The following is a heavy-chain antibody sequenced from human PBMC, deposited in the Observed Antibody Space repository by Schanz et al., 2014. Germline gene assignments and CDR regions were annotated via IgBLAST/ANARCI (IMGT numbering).Heavy chain of an antibody. CDR1: GFTFSDHW. CDR2: IKGDSSEK. CDR3: ARDPNSVNEIDY. Sequence: VQLVESGGALVQPGGSLRLSCSASGFTFSDHWMSWVRQPPGKGLEWVANIKGDSSEKNYVDSVKGRFTLSRDNXXKTMDLQMNSLRVXXTAVYYCARDPNSVNEIDYWGQGTLVTVSS. V-gene: IGHV3-7*03. J-gene: IGHJ4*02. D-gene: IGHD5-12*01.